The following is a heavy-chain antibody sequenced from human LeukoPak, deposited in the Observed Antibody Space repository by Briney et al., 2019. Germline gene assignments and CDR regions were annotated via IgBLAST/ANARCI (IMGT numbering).Heavy chain of an antibody. D-gene: IGHD6-13*01. CDR2: VNHSGYT. J-gene: IGHJ4*02. CDR1: GGSFSGYY. Sequence: SSETLSLTCALYGGSFSGYYWSWIRQSPGKGLEWIGQVNHSGYTNYKPSLKSRVTMSVDTSKNQFSLKLSSVTAADTAVYYCAREGGIHFDYWGQGTLVTVSS. CDR3: AREGGIHFDY. V-gene: IGHV4-34*01.